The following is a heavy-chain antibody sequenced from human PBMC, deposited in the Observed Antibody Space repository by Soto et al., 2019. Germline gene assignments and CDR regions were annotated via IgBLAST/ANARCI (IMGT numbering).Heavy chain of an antibody. CDR1: GGSISSYY. CDR3: ARELPLGDSRFDP. Sequence: SETLSLTCTVSGGSISSYYWSWIRQPPGKGLEWIRYIYYSGSTNYNPSLKSRVTISVDTSKNQFSLKLSSVTAADTAVYYCARELPLGDSRFDPWGQGTLVTVSS. J-gene: IGHJ5*02. CDR2: IYYSGST. D-gene: IGHD4-17*01. V-gene: IGHV4-59*01.